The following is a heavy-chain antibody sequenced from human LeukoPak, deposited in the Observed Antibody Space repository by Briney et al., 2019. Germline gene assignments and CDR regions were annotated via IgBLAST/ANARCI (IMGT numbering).Heavy chain of an antibody. J-gene: IGHJ6*03. CDR2: MNPNSGNT. V-gene: IGHV1-8*03. D-gene: IGHD2-2*02. Sequence: ASVKVSCKASGGTFSSYTISWVRQATGQGLEWMGWMNPNSGNTGYAQKFQGRVTITRNTSISTAYMELSSLRSEDTAVYYCARVTYCSSTSCYTDGYYYYYMDVWGKGTTVTVSS. CDR1: GGTFSSYT. CDR3: ARVTYCSSTSCYTDGYYYYYMDV.